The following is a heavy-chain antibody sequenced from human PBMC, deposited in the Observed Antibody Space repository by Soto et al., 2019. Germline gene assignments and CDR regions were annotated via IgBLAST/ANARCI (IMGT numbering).Heavy chain of an antibody. CDR1: GGTFSTYA. J-gene: IGHJ5*02. CDR3: ARVHINSSWAYNWFDP. Sequence: GASVKVSCKASGGTFSTYAITWVRQAPGQGLEWMGGIIPLFGTAKYAQRFQGRVTITADESTSTAYMELSSLRFEDKAVYYCARVHINSSWAYNWFDPWGQGNGVTVSS. CDR2: IIPLFGTA. V-gene: IGHV1-69*13. D-gene: IGHD6-13*01.